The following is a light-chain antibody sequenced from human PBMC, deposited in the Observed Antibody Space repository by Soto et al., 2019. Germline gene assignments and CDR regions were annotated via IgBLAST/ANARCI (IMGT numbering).Light chain of an antibody. Sequence: LTQPASVSGSPGQSITISCTGTSSDVGGYYYVSWYQHHPGKAPKLIIYEVSNRPSGVSNRFSASKSGNTASLTISGIQAEDEADYYCSSYTSSSTLNVFGTGTKVTVL. CDR1: SSDVGGYYY. J-gene: IGLJ1*01. V-gene: IGLV2-14*01. CDR3: SSYTSSSTLNV. CDR2: EVS.